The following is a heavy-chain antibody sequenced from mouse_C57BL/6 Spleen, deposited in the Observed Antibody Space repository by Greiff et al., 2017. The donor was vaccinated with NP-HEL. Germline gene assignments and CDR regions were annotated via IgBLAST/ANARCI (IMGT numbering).Heavy chain of an antibody. Sequence: QVQLKESGAELVKPGASVKLSCKASGYTFTSYWMNWVKQRPGKGLEWIGQIYPGDGDTNYNGKFKGKATLTADKSSSTAYMQLSSLTSEDSAVYFCARGTEALAYWGQRTLVTVSA. J-gene: IGHJ3*01. CDR2: IYPGDGDT. V-gene: IGHV1-80*01. CDR1: GYTFTSYW. CDR3: ARGTEALAY. D-gene: IGHD3-3*01.